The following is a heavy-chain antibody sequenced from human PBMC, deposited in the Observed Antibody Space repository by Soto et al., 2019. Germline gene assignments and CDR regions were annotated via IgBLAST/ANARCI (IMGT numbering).Heavy chain of an antibody. Sequence: LSLTCTVSGGSISSYYWSWIRQPPGKGLEWIGYIYYSGSTNYNPSLKNRVTISVDTSKNQFSLKLSSVTAADTAVYYCARDFIYYDSSGYYSSRWFDPWGQGTLVTVSS. V-gene: IGHV4-59*01. CDR2: IYYSGST. D-gene: IGHD3-22*01. CDR1: GGSISSYY. J-gene: IGHJ5*02. CDR3: ARDFIYYDSSGYYSSRWFDP.